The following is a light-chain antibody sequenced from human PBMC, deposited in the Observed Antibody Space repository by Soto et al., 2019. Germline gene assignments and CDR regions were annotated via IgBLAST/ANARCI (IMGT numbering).Light chain of an antibody. V-gene: IGKV1-39*01. Sequence: DIEMTQSPPSLSASVGDRVTIACRASQSISNYLNWYQHKPGKVPKLLIYAASSLQSGVPKRFSGCGSGTDFTLTISSLQPEDFATYYCQKSYGTPLTFGGGTKVEIK. CDR2: AAS. CDR3: QKSYGTPLT. J-gene: IGKJ4*01. CDR1: QSISNY.